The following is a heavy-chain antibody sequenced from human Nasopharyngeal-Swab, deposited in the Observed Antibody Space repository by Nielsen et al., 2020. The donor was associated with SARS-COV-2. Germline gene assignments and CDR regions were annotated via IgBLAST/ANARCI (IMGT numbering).Heavy chain of an antibody. CDR3: ARDPNSSGGVDAFDI. Sequence: SETLSLTCIVSGGSISSYYWSWIRQPPGKGLEWIGYIFYSGSTNYNPSLKSRVTISVDTSKNQFSLKLSSVTAADPAVYYCARDPNSSGGVDAFDIWGQGTMVTVSS. J-gene: IGHJ3*02. CDR1: GGSISSYY. CDR2: IFYSGST. V-gene: IGHV4-59*13. D-gene: IGHD6-19*01.